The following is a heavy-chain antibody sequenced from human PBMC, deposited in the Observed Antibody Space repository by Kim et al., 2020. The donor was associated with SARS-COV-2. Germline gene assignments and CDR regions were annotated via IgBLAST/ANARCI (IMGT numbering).Heavy chain of an antibody. D-gene: IGHD3-10*01. J-gene: IGHJ6*02. V-gene: IGHV3-23*03. Sequence: GSGKGQFTISRDDSKNTLYLQMNSLRAEDTAVYYCAKDSGGGYYYYYGMDVWGQGTTVTVSS. CDR3: AKDSGGGYYYYYGMDV.